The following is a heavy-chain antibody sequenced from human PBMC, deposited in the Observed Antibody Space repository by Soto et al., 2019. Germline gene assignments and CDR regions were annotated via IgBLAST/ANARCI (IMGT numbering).Heavy chain of an antibody. J-gene: IGHJ5*02. Sequence: QVQLQESGPGLVKPSQTLSLTCTVSGGSISSGGYYWSWIRQHPGKGLEWIGYIYYSGSTYYNPSLKSRVTISVDTSKNQFSLKLSSVTAADTAVYYCARDKDWKGRGDYRGEPWFDPWGQGTLVTVSS. V-gene: IGHV4-31*03. CDR1: GGSISSGGYY. CDR2: IYYSGST. CDR3: ARDKDWKGRGDYRGEPWFDP. D-gene: IGHD4-17*01.